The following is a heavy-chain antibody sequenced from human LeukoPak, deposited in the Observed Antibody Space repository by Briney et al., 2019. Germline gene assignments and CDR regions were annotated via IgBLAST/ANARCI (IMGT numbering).Heavy chain of an antibody. CDR3: ATSDRQFCSPSSCYMPFDF. CDR2: FDPRGGET. CDR1: GHTLSELS. D-gene: IGHD2-2*02. V-gene: IGHV1-24*01. J-gene: IGHJ4*02. Sequence: SVKVSCKVSGHTLSELSMHWVRQAPGQGLEWVGGFDPRGGETVLAQKFQARVTLTEDTSADTSSIELRSLRSEDTAVYYCATSDRQFCSPSSCYMPFDFWGLGTLVTVSS.